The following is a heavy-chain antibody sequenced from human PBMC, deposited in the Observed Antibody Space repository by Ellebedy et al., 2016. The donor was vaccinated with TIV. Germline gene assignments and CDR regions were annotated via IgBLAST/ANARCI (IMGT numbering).Heavy chain of an antibody. D-gene: IGHD3-10*01. J-gene: IGHJ4*02. CDR3: ASGPNHYFFDY. CDR1: GDPISNYY. V-gene: IGHV4-59*01. Sequence: SETLSLTCTFSGDPISNYYWSWIRQPPGKGLEWIGYIYDSGSANYNPSLKSRVTISLDTPRKQLSLRLTSVTAADAAVYYCASGPNHYFFDYWGQGTLVTVSS. CDR2: IYDSGSA.